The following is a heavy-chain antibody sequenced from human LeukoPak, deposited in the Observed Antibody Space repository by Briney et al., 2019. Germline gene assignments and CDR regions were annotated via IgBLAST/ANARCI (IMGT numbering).Heavy chain of an antibody. CDR3: AGQKRGTYRPYYFDY. D-gene: IGHD3-16*02. Sequence: GGSLRLSCAASGFTFSDYCMSWIRQAPGKGLEWISYISSSGSTIYYADSVKGRFTISRDNSKNTLYLHMNSLRDEDTAVYYCAGQKRGTYRPYYFDYWGQGTLVSVSS. J-gene: IGHJ4*02. V-gene: IGHV3-11*01. CDR1: GFTFSDYC. CDR2: ISSSGSTI.